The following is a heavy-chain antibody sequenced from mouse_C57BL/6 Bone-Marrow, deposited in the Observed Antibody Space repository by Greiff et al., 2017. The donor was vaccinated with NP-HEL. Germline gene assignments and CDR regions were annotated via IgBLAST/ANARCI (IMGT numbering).Heavy chain of an antibody. Sequence: VKLQQSGAELVRPGTSVKVSCKASGYAFTNYLIEWVKQRPGQGLEWIGVINPGSGGTNYNEKFKGKATLTADKSSSTAYMQLSSLTSEDSAVYFCAREGSWYYFDYWGQGTTLTVSS. D-gene: IGHD3-3*01. CDR2: INPGSGGT. V-gene: IGHV1-54*01. CDR3: AREGSWYYFDY. CDR1: GYAFTNYL. J-gene: IGHJ2*01.